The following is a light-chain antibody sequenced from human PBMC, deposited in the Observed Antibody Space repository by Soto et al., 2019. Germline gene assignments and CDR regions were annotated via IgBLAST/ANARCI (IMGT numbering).Light chain of an antibody. CDR2: HIS. J-gene: IGKJ2*01. V-gene: IGKV1-5*01. Sequence: DIQMTQSPSSLSASVGDRVTITCRASRSISGLLAWYQQKSGKAPNLLIYHISSLESGVPSRFSGSGSGTEFTLTISSLQHDDFATYYCQEYSTFSYTFGQGTRLEI. CDR3: QEYSTFSYT. CDR1: RSISGL.